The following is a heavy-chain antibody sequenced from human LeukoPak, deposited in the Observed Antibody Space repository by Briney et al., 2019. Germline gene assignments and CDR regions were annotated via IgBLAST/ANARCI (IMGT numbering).Heavy chain of an antibody. J-gene: IGHJ4*02. D-gene: IGHD3-3*01. CDR3: ARPTDFWSGYYRGGGGYYFDY. Sequence: ASVKVSCKACGYTFTGYYMHWLRQAPGQGLEWMGWINPNSGGTNYAQKFQGRVTMTRDTSISTAYMELSRLRSDDTAVYYCARPTDFWSGYYRGGGGYYFDYWGQGTLVTVSS. CDR1: GYTFTGYY. CDR2: INPNSGGT. V-gene: IGHV1-2*02.